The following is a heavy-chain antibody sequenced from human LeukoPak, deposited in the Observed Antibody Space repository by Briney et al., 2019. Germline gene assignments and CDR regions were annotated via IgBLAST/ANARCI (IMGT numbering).Heavy chain of an antibody. CDR1: GYTFTGYY. V-gene: IGHV1-2*02. J-gene: IGHJ4*02. D-gene: IGHD5-24*01. CDR2: INPNSGGT. CDR3: AREGDGYNFSHDY. Sequence: GASVKVSCKASGYTFTGYYMHWVRQAPGQGLEWMGWINPNSGGTNYAQKFQGRVTMTRDTSISTAYMELSRLRSDDTAVYYCAREGDGYNFSHDYWGQGTLVTVSP.